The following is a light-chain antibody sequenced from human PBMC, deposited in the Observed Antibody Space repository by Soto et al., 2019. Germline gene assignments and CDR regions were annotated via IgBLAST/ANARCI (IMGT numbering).Light chain of an antibody. Sequence: EIVMTQSPATLSVSPGEGATLSCRASQSVSHNLAWYQQKPGQAPRLLIYGASTRATGIPTRFSGSGSGTEFTLTISSLQSEDFAVYYCQQSYSVPYTFGPGTEMKMK. J-gene: IGKJ2*01. CDR3: QQSYSVPYT. CDR2: GAS. CDR1: QSVSHN. V-gene: IGKV3-15*01.